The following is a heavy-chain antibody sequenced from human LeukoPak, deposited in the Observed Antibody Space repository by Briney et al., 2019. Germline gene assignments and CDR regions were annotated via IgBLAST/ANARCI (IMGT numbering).Heavy chain of an antibody. CDR1: GFTFSSYA. Sequence: GGSLRLSCAASGFTFSSYAMSWVRQAPGKGLEWVSAISGSGGSTYYADSVKGRFTISRDNSKNTLYLQMNSLRAEDTAVYYCARGSYSSSWKTFDYWGQGTLVTVSS. D-gene: IGHD6-13*01. CDR3: ARGSYSSSWKTFDY. J-gene: IGHJ4*02. CDR2: ISGSGGST. V-gene: IGHV3-23*01.